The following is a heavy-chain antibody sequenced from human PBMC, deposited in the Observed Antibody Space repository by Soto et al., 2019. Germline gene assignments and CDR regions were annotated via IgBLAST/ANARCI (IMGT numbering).Heavy chain of an antibody. V-gene: IGHV3-11*06. Sequence: QVQLVESGGGLVKPGGSLRLSCAASRFTFSDYYMSWIRQAPGKGLEWVAYISTRSSYTNYADSVRGRFTISRDNAKNSVYLQMTSLRAEDTAVYFCARDQGHSSSSTYGMDVWGQGTTVTVSS. D-gene: IGHD6-6*01. CDR3: ARDQGHSSSSTYGMDV. J-gene: IGHJ6*02. CDR1: RFTFSDYY. CDR2: ISTRSSYT.